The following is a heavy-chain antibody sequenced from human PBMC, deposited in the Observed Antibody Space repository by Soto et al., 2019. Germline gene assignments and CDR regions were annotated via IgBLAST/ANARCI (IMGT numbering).Heavy chain of an antibody. CDR3: IQSRCGGDCLQSYASYYYYGMDV. CDR1: AFSLSTGGVG. V-gene: IGHV2-5*02. D-gene: IGHD2-21*02. Sequence: QITLKESGPTLVKPTQTLTLTCTFSAFSLSTGGVGVGWIRQPPGKALEWLALIYWDDDKRYSPSLRSRLTITKDTSKNQVVLTMTNRDSVDTATYYCIQSRCGGDCLQSYASYYYYGMDVWGQGTTVTVSS. CDR2: IYWDDDK. J-gene: IGHJ6*02.